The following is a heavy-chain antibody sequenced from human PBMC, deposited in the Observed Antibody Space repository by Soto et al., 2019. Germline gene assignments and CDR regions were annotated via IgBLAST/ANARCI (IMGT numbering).Heavy chain of an antibody. CDR3: ARGVLH. CDR2: IYHSGST. CDR1: GGSISSSNC. Sequence: PSETLSLTCAVSGGSISSSNCWSWIRQPPGKGLEWIGHIYHSGSTNYNPSLKSRVTISVDKSRNQFSLIVNSVTAADTAVYYCARGVLHWGQGTLVTVSS. J-gene: IGHJ4*01. V-gene: IGHV4-4*02.